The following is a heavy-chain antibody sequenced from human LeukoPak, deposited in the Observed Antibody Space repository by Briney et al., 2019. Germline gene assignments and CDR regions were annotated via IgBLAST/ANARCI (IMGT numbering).Heavy chain of an antibody. CDR2: IYCSGST. CDR3: ARFSSGDAFDI. J-gene: IGHJ3*02. D-gene: IGHD3-22*01. Sequence: SETLSLTCNVSGGSITSHYWSWIRQPPGKGLEWIAYIYCSGSTNYNPSLKSRVTISVGTSKNQFSLKLSSVTAADTAAYYCARFSSGDAFDIWGQGTMVTVSS. CDR1: GGSITSHY. V-gene: IGHV4-59*11.